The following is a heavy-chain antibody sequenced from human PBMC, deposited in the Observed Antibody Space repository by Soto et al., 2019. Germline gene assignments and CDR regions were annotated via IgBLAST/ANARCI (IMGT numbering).Heavy chain of an antibody. J-gene: IGHJ5*02. CDR1: GYTFTSYG. D-gene: IGHD6-13*01. CDR3: AIPNSSSWYMEGDIRFDP. CDR2: ISAYNGNT. V-gene: IGHV1-18*01. Sequence: ASVKVSCKASGYTFTSYGISWVRQAPGQGLEWMGWISAYNGNTNYAQKLQGRVTMTTDTSTSTAYMELRSLRSDDTAVYYCAIPNSSSWYMEGDIRFDPWGQGTLVTVSS.